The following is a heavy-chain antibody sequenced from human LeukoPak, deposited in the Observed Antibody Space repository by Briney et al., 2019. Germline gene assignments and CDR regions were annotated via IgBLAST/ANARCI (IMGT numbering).Heavy chain of an antibody. V-gene: IGHV4-4*02. CDR1: GGFISSSNW. CDR2: ISQSGST. J-gene: IGHJ6*02. Sequence: SETLSLTCAVSGGFISSSNWWTWVRQPPGKGLEWVGEISQSGSTNYNPSLKSRVTLSLDKSKNQFSLKLTSVTAADTAVYYCARDLSGMDVWGQGTTVTVSS. CDR3: ARDLSGMDV.